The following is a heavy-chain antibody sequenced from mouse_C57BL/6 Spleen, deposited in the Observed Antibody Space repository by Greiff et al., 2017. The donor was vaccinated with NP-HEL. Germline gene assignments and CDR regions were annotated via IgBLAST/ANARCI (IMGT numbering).Heavy chain of an antibody. Sequence: DVKLVESGAELVKPGASVKLSCTASGFNIKDYYMHWVKQRTEQGLEWIGRIDPEDGETKYAPKFQGKATITADTSSNTAYLQLSSLTSEDTAVYYCASPYYYGSRENWYFDVWGTGTTVTVSS. D-gene: IGHD1-1*01. CDR3: ASPYYYGSRENWYFDV. CDR2: IDPEDGET. J-gene: IGHJ1*03. CDR1: GFNIKDYY. V-gene: IGHV14-2*01.